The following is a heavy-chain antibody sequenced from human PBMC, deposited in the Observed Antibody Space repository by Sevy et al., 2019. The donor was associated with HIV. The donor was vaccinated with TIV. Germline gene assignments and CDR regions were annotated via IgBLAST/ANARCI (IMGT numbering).Heavy chain of an antibody. Sequence: GGSLRLSCAASGFTFSSYWMSWVRQAPGKGLEWVANIKQDGSEKNYVDSVKGRFTISRDNAKNSLYLQMNSLRADDTTVYYCARDGVMGSYWGQGTLVTVSS. CDR2: IKQDGSEK. J-gene: IGHJ4*02. CDR1: GFTFSSYW. V-gene: IGHV3-7*01. CDR3: ARDGVMGSY. D-gene: IGHD3-16*01.